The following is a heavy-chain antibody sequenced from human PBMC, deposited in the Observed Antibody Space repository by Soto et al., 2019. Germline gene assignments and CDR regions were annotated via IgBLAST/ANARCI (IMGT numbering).Heavy chain of an antibody. CDR2: IYWDDAK. J-gene: IGHJ4*02. CDR1: GFSLSASGVG. CDR3: AHKGGGDRILDY. V-gene: IGHV2-5*02. D-gene: IGHD3-16*01. Sequence: QITLKESGPTLVKPTQTLTLTCTFSGFSLSASGVGVGWIRQPPGKALEWLAIIYWDDAKHYSPSLKSSLTNTKDTSKNQVVLTMTNMDPVDTATYYFAHKGGGDRILDYWGQGTLVTVSS.